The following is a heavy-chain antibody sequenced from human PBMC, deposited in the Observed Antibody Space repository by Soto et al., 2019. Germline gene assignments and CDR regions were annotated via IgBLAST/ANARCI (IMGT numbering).Heavy chain of an antibody. V-gene: IGHV5-10-1*01. J-gene: IGHJ4*02. CDR2: IDPSDSQT. D-gene: IGHD3-9*01. Sequence: GESLKISCKGSGYSFAGYWITWVRQKPGKGLEWLGRIDPSDSQTYYSPSFRGHVTISATKSITTVFLQWSSLRASDTAMYYCARQIYDPETGPNFQYYFDSWGQGAPVTVSS. CDR3: ARQIYDPETGPNFQYYFDS. CDR1: GYSFAGYW.